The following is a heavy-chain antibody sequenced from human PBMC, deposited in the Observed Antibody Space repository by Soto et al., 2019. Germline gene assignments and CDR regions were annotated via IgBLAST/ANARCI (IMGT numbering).Heavy chain of an antibody. Sequence: SETLSLTCAVYGGSFSGYYWSWIRQPPGKGLEWIGEINHSGSTNYNPSLKSRVTISVDTSKNQFSLKLSSVTAADTAVYYCARSVVRGVYCAFDIWGQGTMVTVSS. V-gene: IGHV4-34*01. CDR3: ARSVVRGVYCAFDI. CDR1: GGSFSGYY. D-gene: IGHD3-10*01. CDR2: INHSGST. J-gene: IGHJ3*02.